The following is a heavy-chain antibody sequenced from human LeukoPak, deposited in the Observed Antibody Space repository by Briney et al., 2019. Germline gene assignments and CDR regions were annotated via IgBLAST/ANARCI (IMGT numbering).Heavy chain of an antibody. Sequence: PSETLSLTCTVSGGSITRYYWTWIRQPPGKGLEWIGYIFSNGSTNYNPSLKSRVAISLDTSKNQVSLQLNSVTPEDTAVYYCSRELAWGPADYWGQGTLVTVSS. D-gene: IGHD7-27*01. V-gene: IGHV4-59*12. J-gene: IGHJ4*02. CDR1: GGSITRYY. CDR2: IFSNGST. CDR3: SRELAWGPADY.